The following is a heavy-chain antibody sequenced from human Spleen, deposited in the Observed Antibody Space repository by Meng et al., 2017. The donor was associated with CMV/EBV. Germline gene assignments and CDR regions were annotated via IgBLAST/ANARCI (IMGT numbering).Heavy chain of an antibody. V-gene: IGHV4-59*06. Sequence: SETLSLTCTVSGGSISSYYWSWIRQPPGKGLEWIGYIYYSGSTYYNPSLKSRVTISVDTSKNQFSLKLSSVTAADTAVYYCARDRPSRVPAANYGMDVWGQGTTVTVSS. CDR1: GGSISSYY. D-gene: IGHD2-2*01. CDR2: IYYSGST. CDR3: ARDRPSRVPAANYGMDV. J-gene: IGHJ6*02.